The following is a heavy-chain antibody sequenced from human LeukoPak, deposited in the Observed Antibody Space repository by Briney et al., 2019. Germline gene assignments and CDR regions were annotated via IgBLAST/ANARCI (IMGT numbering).Heavy chain of an antibody. J-gene: IGHJ6*03. V-gene: IGHV1-69-2*01. D-gene: IGHD3-16*01. Sequence: GASVKVSCKASRYTFTDYYLHWVQQAPGKGLEWVGRIDPENGETIYAEKFQDRVTITADTSTDTAYMDLSSLRSDDTAVYYCARDPGTNMITFGYYYYYYMDVWGKGTTVTVSS. CDR2: IDPENGET. CDR1: RYTFTDYY. CDR3: ARDPGTNMITFGYYYYYYMDV.